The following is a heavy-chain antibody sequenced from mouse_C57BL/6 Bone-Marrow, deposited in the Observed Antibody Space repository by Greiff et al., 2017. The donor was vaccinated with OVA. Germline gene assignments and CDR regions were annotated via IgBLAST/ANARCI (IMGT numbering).Heavy chain of an antibody. CDR1: GFTFSSYA. Sequence: EVKLMESGGGLVKPGGSLKLSCAASGFTFSSYAMSWVRQTPEKRLEWVATISDGGSYTYYPDNVKGRFTISRDNAKNNLYLQMSHLKSEDTAMYYYARIYYDYFAWFAYWGQGTLVTVAA. V-gene: IGHV5-4*03. CDR3: ARIYYDYFAWFAY. CDR2: ISDGGSYT. D-gene: IGHD2-4*01. J-gene: IGHJ3*01.